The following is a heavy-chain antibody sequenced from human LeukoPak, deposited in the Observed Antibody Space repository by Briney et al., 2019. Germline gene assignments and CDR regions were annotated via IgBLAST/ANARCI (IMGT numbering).Heavy chain of an antibody. D-gene: IGHD3-9*01. CDR1: GGSISSYY. Sequence: SETLSLTCTVSGGSISSYYWSWIRQPPGKGLEWIGYIYYSGSTNYNPSLKSRVTISVDTSKNQFSLKLSSVTAADTAVYYCARDRQVYYDILTGSTYYYYGMDVWGKGTTVTVSS. V-gene: IGHV4-59*01. CDR3: ARDRQVYYDILTGSTYYYYGMDV. J-gene: IGHJ6*04. CDR2: IYYSGST.